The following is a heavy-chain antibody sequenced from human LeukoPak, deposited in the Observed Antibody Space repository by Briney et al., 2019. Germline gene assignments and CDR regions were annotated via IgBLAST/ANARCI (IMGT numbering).Heavy chain of an antibody. J-gene: IGHJ4*02. CDR3: VTVQFARTMSFYY. D-gene: IGHD3-10*01. CDR1: GFTSSNYA. Sequence: PRGSPRPSCVATGFTSSNYAMCCVPQAPGMGREWVCRIKSIFDGGTTDYAAPVKGRFSVSRDDSKNTRVLQMSSLKTEDTAVYYCVTVQFARTMSFYYCGQGTLVTVSS. V-gene: IGHV3-15*01. CDR2: IKSIFDGGTT.